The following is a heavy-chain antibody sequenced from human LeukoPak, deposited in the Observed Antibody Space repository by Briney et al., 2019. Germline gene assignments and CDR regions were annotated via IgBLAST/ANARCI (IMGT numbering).Heavy chain of an antibody. Sequence: GGSLRLSCAASGFTFSTYNMNWVRQTPGKGLEWVSSISSSSNYVYYADSVKGRFTISRDNAKNSLYLQMNSLRAEDTDMYYCARDVGASAPDAFDIWGQGTMVTVSS. CDR1: GFTFSTYN. CDR3: ARDVGASAPDAFDI. J-gene: IGHJ3*02. CDR2: ISSSSNYV. V-gene: IGHV3-21*01. D-gene: IGHD1-26*01.